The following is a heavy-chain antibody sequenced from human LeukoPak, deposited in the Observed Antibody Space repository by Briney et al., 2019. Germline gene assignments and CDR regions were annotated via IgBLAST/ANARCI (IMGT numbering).Heavy chain of an antibody. CDR1: GGSFSGYY. Sequence: SETLSLTCAVYGGSFSGYYWSWIRQPPGKGLEWIGYIYYSGSTNYNPSLKSRVTISVDTSKNQFSLKLSSVTAADTAVYYCARVRGLLWFGEGWFDPWGQGTLVTVSS. J-gene: IGHJ5*02. D-gene: IGHD3-10*01. V-gene: IGHV4-59*01. CDR3: ARVRGLLWFGEGWFDP. CDR2: IYYSGST.